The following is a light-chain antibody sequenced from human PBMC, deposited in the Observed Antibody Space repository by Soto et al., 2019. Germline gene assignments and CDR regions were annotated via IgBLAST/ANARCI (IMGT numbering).Light chain of an antibody. J-gene: IGLJ1*01. CDR2: EVS. CDR1: SSDFGDYDY. V-gene: IGLV2-14*01. Sequence: QSVLTQPASVSGSPGQSITISCTGTSSDFGDYDYVSWYLQHPGKVPKLMIYEVSNRPSGVSNRFSGSKSGNTASLTISGVQDEDEADYYCSSYTGSSTLVFGTGTKVTVL. CDR3: SSYTGSSTLV.